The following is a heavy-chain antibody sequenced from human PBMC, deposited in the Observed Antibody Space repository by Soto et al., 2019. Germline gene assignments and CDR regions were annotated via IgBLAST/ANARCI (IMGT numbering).Heavy chain of an antibody. Sequence: QVQLVQSGAEVKKPGSSVKVSCKASGGTFSSYTISWVRQAPGQGLEWMGRIIRILGIANYAQKFQVRVTITADKATRTAYMELSSRRSEDTAVYYCATSGYCSGGSCPAKYNWFDPWGQGTLVTVSS. V-gene: IGHV1-69*02. CDR1: GGTFSSYT. J-gene: IGHJ5*02. D-gene: IGHD2-15*01. CDR3: ATSGYCSGGSCPAKYNWFDP. CDR2: IIRILGIA.